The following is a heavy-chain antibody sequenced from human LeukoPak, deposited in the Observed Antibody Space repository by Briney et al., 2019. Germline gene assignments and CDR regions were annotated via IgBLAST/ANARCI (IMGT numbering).Heavy chain of an antibody. V-gene: IGHV3-30-3*01. CDR2: ISYDGSNK. J-gene: IGHJ4*02. CDR3: AREGDYGDFLPTFDY. D-gene: IGHD4-17*01. Sequence: GGSLRLSCAASVCTFGSYSMHWVRQAPCKGLEWLAVISYDGSNKYYADSVKGRFTISRDNSKNTLYLQMNSLRAEDTAVYYCAREGDYGDFLPTFDYWGQGTLVTVSS. CDR1: VCTFGSYS.